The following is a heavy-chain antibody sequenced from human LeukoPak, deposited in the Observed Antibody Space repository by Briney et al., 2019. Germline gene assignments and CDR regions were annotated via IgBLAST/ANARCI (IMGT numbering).Heavy chain of an antibody. CDR2: IIPILGIA. CDR1: GGTFSSYA. V-gene: IGHV1-69*04. D-gene: IGHD1-26*01. CDR3: ATSYSGSRIDY. J-gene: IGHJ4*02. Sequence: RASVKVSCKASGGTFSSYAISWVRQAPGQGHEWMGRIIPILGIANYAQKFQGRVTITADKSTSTAYMELSSLRSEDTAVYYCATSYSGSRIDYWGQGTLVTVSS.